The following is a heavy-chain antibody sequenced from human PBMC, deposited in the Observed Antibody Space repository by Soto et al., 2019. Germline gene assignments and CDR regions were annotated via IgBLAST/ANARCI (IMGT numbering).Heavy chain of an antibody. V-gene: IGHV3-53*02. CDR1: GFNVSSNS. J-gene: IGHJ5*01. Sequence: EVQLVETGGGLIQPGGSLRLSCAASGFNVSSNSMNWVRQAPGKGLEWLSLIHSDANTKYADSVKGRFTISRDSSENKFYLQMTSLRAEDTAVYYCARHAWLESWGQGTLVTVSS. CDR2: IHSDANT. CDR3: ARHAWLES.